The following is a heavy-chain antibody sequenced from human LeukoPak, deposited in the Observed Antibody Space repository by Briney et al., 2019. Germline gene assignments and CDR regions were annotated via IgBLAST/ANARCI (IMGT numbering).Heavy chain of an antibody. Sequence: SVKVSCKASGGTFSSYAISWVRQAPGQGLERMGGIIPIFGTANYAQKFQGRVTITADKSTSTAYMELSSLRSEDTAVYYCARVKQWLVPWFDPWGQGTLVTVSS. CDR3: ARVKQWLVPWFDP. CDR1: GGTFSSYA. CDR2: IIPIFGTA. J-gene: IGHJ5*02. D-gene: IGHD6-19*01. V-gene: IGHV1-69*06.